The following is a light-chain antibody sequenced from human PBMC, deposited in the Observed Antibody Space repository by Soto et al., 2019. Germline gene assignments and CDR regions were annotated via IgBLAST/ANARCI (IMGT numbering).Light chain of an antibody. CDR2: GAS. J-gene: IGKJ5*01. Sequence: MTYSPTTLSVSPGQSSTLSCRASQRVSINLAWYHQTPLQAHRLLIYGASTRDTGIPARFSGSGSGTEFNLTISSLQFEDFAVYYCQQYNNWPPPCGQGTRLEIK. V-gene: IGKV3-15*01. CDR1: QRVSIN. CDR3: QQYNNWPPP.